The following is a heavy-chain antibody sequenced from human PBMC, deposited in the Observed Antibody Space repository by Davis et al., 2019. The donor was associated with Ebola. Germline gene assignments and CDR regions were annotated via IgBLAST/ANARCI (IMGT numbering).Heavy chain of an antibody. J-gene: IGHJ4*02. CDR2: IFFDGSET. CDR1: GFTFSRYG. Sequence: GGSLRLSCEASGFTFSRYGMHWVRQAPGKGPEWLTYIFFDGSETFYADSVKGRFTISRDNSKNTLYLQMGRLRSDDTAMYYCAKSYSPLSSGYFDYWGQGTLVTVSS. V-gene: IGHV3-30*02. CDR3: AKSYSPLSSGYFDY. D-gene: IGHD3-22*01.